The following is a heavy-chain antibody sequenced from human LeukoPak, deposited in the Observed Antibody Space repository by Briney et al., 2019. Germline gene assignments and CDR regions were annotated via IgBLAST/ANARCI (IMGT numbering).Heavy chain of an antibody. D-gene: IGHD2-15*01. Sequence: PGGSLRLSCAASGFTFSDYNMNWVRQAPGKGLEWVSSITSSSSYMYYADSVKGRFTISRDNAGNSLYLQMNSLRAEDTAVYYCARGGSRSPVISVRWGQGTLVTVSS. CDR1: GFTFSDYN. CDR3: ARGGSRSPVISVR. V-gene: IGHV3-21*01. CDR2: ITSSSSYM. J-gene: IGHJ4*02.